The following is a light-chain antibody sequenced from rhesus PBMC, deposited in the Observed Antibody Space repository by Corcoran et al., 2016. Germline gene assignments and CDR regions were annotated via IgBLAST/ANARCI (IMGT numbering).Light chain of an antibody. Sequence: DIQMTQSPSSLSVSVGDRVTITCRASQSFSSRLAWYQQKPGKAPKLLSYVTSSLQSGVPSRFSGSYSGTYFTLTIRSLQPEDIGIYYCQQYYSEPWTFGQGTKVEIK. V-gene: IGKV1-46*01. CDR2: VTS. J-gene: IGKJ1*01. CDR3: QQYYSEPWT. CDR1: QSFSSR.